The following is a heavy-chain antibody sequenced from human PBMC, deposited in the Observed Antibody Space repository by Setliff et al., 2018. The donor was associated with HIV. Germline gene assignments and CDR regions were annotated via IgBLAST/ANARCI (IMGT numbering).Heavy chain of an antibody. CDR1: GGSFSHYY. V-gene: IGHV4-34*01. D-gene: IGHD3-16*01. CDR3: VNPSGAMGDFDS. J-gene: IGHJ4*02. Sequence: SETLSLTCAVFGGSFSHYYRYWIRQPPGKGLEWIGEINHSGSTYYNPSLKSRVTISIDTSKNQFSLQPTSVTAADTAVYYCVNPSGAMGDFDSWGQGTLVTVSS. CDR2: INHSGST.